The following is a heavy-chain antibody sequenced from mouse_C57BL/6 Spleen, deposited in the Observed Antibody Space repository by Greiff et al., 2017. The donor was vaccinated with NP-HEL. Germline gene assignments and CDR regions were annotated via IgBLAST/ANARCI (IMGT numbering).Heavy chain of an antibody. CDR2: IRNKANGYTT. Sequence: EVKLMESGGGLVQPGGSLSLSCAASGFTFTDYYMSWVRQPPGKALEWLGFIRNKANGYTTEYSASVKGRFTISRDNSQSILYLQMNALRAEDSATYYCARYHYDYDEDYAMDYWGQGTSVTVSS. CDR3: ARYHYDYDEDYAMDY. D-gene: IGHD2-4*01. CDR1: GFTFTDYY. V-gene: IGHV7-3*01. J-gene: IGHJ4*01.